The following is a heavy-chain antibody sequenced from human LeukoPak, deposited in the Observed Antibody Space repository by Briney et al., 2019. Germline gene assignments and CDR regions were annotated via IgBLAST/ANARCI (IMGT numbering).Heavy chain of an antibody. CDR2: IKQDGSEK. Sequence: GGSLRLSCAASGFTFSGSWMSWVRQTPGKGLEWVANIKQDGSEKYYVDSLKGRFTISRDNAKNSLYLQMNSLRAEDTAVYYCARAKGYFDYWGQGTLVTVSS. J-gene: IGHJ4*02. CDR3: ARAKGYFDY. CDR1: GFTFSGSW. V-gene: IGHV3-7*01.